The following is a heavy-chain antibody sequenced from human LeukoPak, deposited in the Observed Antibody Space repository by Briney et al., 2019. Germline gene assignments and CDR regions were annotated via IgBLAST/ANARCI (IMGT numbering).Heavy chain of an antibody. CDR3: ARRPDSGSYYVDY. J-gene: IGHJ4*02. V-gene: IGHV3-64*01. CDR1: GFTFSSYA. Sequence: GGSLRLSCAASGFTFSSYAMHWVRQAPGKGLEYVSAISGNGVSTDYANSVKGRFTISRDNSKNTLYLQMGSLRAEDMAGYYCARRPDSGSYYVDYWGQGTLVTVSS. CDR2: ISGNGVST. D-gene: IGHD1-26*01.